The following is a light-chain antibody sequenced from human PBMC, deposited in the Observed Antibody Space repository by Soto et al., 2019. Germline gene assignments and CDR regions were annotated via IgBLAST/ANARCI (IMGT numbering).Light chain of an antibody. CDR3: SSYAGSNNFVV. Sequence: QSALTQPPSASGSPGQSVTISCTGTSSDVGSYNYVSWYQQHPGKAPKLMIYEVSKRPSGVPDRFSGSKSGNTASLTVSGLQAEDEADYYCSSYAGSNNFVVFGGGTNLTVL. J-gene: IGLJ2*01. V-gene: IGLV2-8*01. CDR1: SSDVGSYNY. CDR2: EVS.